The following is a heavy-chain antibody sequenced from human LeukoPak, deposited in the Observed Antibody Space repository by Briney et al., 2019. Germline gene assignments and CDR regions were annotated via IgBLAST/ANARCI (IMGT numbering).Heavy chain of an antibody. CDR1: RFTFSDYY. Sequence: GRCLRLSRAASRFTFSDYYMSWIRQAPGKGLEWVSYISDSSSYTNYAESVKGRFTNSRDNAKNSLYQQMNSLRAEDTAVYYCARVSSSRSFDYWGQGTLVTVSS. V-gene: IGHV3-11*05. D-gene: IGHD6-13*01. CDR2: ISDSSSYT. J-gene: IGHJ4*02. CDR3: ARVSSSRSFDY.